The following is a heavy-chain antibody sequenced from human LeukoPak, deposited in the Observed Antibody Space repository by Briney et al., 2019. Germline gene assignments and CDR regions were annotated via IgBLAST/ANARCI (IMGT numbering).Heavy chain of an antibody. CDR3: AKDPTGIGYCSGGSCYSPGLP. CDR2: IYSGGST. V-gene: IGHV3-53*01. D-gene: IGHD2-15*01. J-gene: IGHJ4*02. Sequence: GGSLRLSCAASGFTVSSNYMSWVRQAPGKGLEWGSVIYSGGSTYYADSVKGRFTISRDNSKNTLYLQMNSLRAEDTAVYYCAKDPTGIGYCSGGSCYSPGLPWGQGTLVTVSS. CDR1: GFTVSSNY.